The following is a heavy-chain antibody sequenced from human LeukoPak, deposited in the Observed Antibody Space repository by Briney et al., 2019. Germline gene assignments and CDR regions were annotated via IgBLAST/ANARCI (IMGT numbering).Heavy chain of an antibody. Sequence: GGSLRLSCAASGFPFSSHAMSWVRQAPGKGLKWVSGISGGGGTTYYADSVKGRFTISRDNSRNTLYLQMSTLRDEDTAVYYCAKDGGVTGYYSRGYLDHWGQGTLVTVSS. D-gene: IGHD3-9*01. V-gene: IGHV3-23*01. CDR2: ISGGGGTT. CDR1: GFPFSSHA. CDR3: AKDGGVTGYYSRGYLDH. J-gene: IGHJ4*02.